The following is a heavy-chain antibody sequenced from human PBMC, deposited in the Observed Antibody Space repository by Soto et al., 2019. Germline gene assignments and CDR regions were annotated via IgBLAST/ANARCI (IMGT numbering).Heavy chain of an antibody. Sequence: QVQLQQWGAGLLKPSETLSLNCAVNGGSLSGYYWSWIRQPPGKGLEWIGEIKDGGYTNYSPSLTRRATISSDTSNNQFSLRLNSVAAADTGLYYCAIGREGVVAPHWDQGALGTVSS. CDR3: AIGREGVVAPH. CDR2: IKDGGYT. D-gene: IGHD2-15*01. J-gene: IGHJ4*02. V-gene: IGHV4-34*01. CDR1: GGSLSGYY.